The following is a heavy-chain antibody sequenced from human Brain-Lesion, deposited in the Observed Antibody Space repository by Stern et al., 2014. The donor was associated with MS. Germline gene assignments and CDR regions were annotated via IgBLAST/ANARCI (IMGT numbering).Heavy chain of an antibody. CDR3: ARGGAVTTSDYYLDY. CDR1: GFTFSYHA. J-gene: IGHJ4*02. Sequence: VQLLESGGGVVQPGRSLRLSCAAYGFTFSYHAMHWVRQAPGKGLEWVALISYDGSDKNDADSGKGRFTISRDNSRNTLYLQMNSLRVDDTAVYYCARGGAVTTSDYYLDYWGQGILVTVSS. D-gene: IGHD4-17*01. V-gene: IGHV3-30*01. CDR2: ISYDGSDK.